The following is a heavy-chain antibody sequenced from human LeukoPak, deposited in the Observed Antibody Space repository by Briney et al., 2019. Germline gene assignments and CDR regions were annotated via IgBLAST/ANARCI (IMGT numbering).Heavy chain of an antibody. V-gene: IGHV4-4*02. CDR1: GGPISSSNW. CDR3: ARAPNWKHFGY. Sequence: NPSETLSLTCAVPGGPISSSNWWSWVRQPPGKGLEWIGEIYHSGTANYNPSLKSRVTISVDKSKNQFSLKLSSVTAADTAVYYCARAPNWKHFGYWGQGTLVTVSS. CDR2: IYHSGTA. J-gene: IGHJ4*02. D-gene: IGHD1-1*01.